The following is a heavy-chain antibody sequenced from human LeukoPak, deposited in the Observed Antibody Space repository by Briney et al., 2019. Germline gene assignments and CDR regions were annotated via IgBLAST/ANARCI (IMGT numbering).Heavy chain of an antibody. CDR1: GFTFNVYG. V-gene: IGHV3-33*01. CDR2: IWNDGSNK. J-gene: IGHJ4*02. Sequence: GMSLRLSCAASGFTFNVYGIHWVPQAPGKGLEWVAVIWNDGSNKYYADSVKGRFTISRDNSKDTLYLQMNSLRVEDTAVYYCARAVGPFDYWGQGTLVTVSS. D-gene: IGHD3-16*01. CDR3: ARAVGPFDY.